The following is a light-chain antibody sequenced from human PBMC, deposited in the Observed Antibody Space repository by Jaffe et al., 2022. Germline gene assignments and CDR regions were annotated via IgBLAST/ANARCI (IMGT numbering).Light chain of an antibody. CDR3: SSYTSSNTPVV. Sequence: QSALTQPASVSGSPGQSITISCTGTSSDVGGSNYVSWYQQHPGKAPKFMIYDVSNRPSGVSNRFSGSKSGNTASLTISGLQAEDEAEYYCSSYTSSNTPVVFGGGTKLTVL. J-gene: IGLJ2*01. CDR2: DVS. V-gene: IGLV2-14*03. CDR1: SSDVGGSNY.